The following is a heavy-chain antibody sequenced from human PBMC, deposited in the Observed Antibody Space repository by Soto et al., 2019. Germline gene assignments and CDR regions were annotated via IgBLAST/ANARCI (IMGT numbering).Heavy chain of an antibody. Sequence: SGPTLVNPTQTLTLTCTFPGFSLKTTGMRVNWLRQPPGKAPEWLARIDWDDDKFYRTPLKSRLTISKDTSKNQVVLKMTNMDPMDTATYYCAVDIGITLIGEYSDQWGQGTLVTVSS. D-gene: IGHD3-10*01. J-gene: IGHJ4*02. V-gene: IGHV2-70*04. CDR3: AVDIGITLIGEYSDQ. CDR2: IDWDDDK. CDR1: GFSLKTTGMR.